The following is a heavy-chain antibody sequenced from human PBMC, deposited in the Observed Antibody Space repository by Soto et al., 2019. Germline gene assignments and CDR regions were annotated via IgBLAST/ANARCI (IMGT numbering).Heavy chain of an antibody. J-gene: IGHJ4*02. D-gene: IGHD1-7*01. CDR2: ISSSSSLL. CDR1: GFTFSSYS. CDR3: ARDVNYSFDF. V-gene: IGHV3-48*02. Sequence: PWGSLRLSGVAPGFTFSSYSMNWVRQAPGKGLEWISYISSSSSLLVYADAVMGRFTISRDNGKDSLYLQMNSLRDDDTAVYYCARDVNYSFDFWGLGTLVTVSS.